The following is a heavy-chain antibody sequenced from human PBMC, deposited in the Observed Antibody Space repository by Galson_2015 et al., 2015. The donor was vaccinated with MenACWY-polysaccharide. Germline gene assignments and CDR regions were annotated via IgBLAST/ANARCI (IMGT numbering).Heavy chain of an antibody. D-gene: IGHD6-13*01. CDR3: AKDRTAAASDGDY. V-gene: IGHV3-30*02. CDR2: IRYDGRDK. Sequence: SPRLSCAASGFTFSSYGMHWVRQAPGKGLKWVAFIRYDGRDKYYADSVKGRFTLSRDNSKNTLYLQMDSLRAEDTAVYYCAKDRTAAASDGDYWGQGTLVTVSS. CDR1: GFTFSSYG. J-gene: IGHJ4*02.